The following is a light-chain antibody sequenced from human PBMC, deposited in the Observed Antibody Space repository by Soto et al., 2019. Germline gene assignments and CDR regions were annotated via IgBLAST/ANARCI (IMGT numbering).Light chain of an antibody. CDR3: QQYGSSPLIS. Sequence: DIVLTQSPGTLSLSPGERATLSCRASQSVSYYLAWYQQKPGQAPRLLIYDASSRATGVPDRFSGSGSGTDFTLTISGLEPEDFAVYYCQQYGSSPLISVGQGTRLEI. J-gene: IGKJ5*01. CDR1: QSVSYY. CDR2: DAS. V-gene: IGKV3-20*01.